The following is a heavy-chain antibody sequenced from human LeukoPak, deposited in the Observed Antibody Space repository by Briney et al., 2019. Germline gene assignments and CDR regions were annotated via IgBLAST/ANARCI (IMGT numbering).Heavy chain of an antibody. J-gene: IGHJ4*02. Sequence: SETLSLTCTVSGYSISSGYYWGWIRQPPGKGLEWIGSIYHSGSTYYNPSLKSRVTISLDTSKNQFSLRLSSVTASDTAVYYCARHRLFDTTGYYYDFDYWGQGTLVTVSS. CDR2: IYHSGST. CDR3: ARHRLFDTTGYYYDFDY. D-gene: IGHD3-22*01. V-gene: IGHV4-38-2*02. CDR1: GYSISSGYY.